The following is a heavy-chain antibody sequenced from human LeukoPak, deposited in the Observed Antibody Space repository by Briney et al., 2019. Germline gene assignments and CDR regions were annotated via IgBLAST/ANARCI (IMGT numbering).Heavy chain of an antibody. D-gene: IGHD5-18*01. V-gene: IGHV3-48*02. CDR3: ARVTDKAMGYYYGMYV. J-gene: IGHJ6*02. Sequence: PGGSLRLYCETSGYTFNDYSRNWVRHAPGKGLEWVSYTSSSDSTKYYADSVKGRFTVSRDNAKNSLCLQINSLRDEDTALYYCARVTDKAMGYYYGMYVWGQGTTVTVSS. CDR2: TSSSDSTK. CDR1: GYTFNDYS.